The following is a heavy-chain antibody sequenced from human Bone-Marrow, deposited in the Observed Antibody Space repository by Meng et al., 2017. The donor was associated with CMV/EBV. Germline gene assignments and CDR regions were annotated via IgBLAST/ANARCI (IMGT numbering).Heavy chain of an antibody. Sequence: SETLSPTCTVSGGSTSGYYWSWIRQPPGKGLEWIAYIYYRGSINYNPSLMSRVTMSLDTSKNQFSLRLSSVTAADTALYYGARFGGPYYYDNQGTFDIWGQGTMVTASS. D-gene: IGHD3-22*01. J-gene: IGHJ3*02. CDR3: ARFGGPYYYDNQGTFDI. CDR1: GGSTSGYY. V-gene: IGHV4-59*01. CDR2: IYYRGSI.